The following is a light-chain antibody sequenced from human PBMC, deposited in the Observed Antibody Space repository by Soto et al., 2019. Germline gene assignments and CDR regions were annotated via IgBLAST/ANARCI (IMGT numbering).Light chain of an antibody. CDR2: SNN. CDR3: AAWDDSLNGNYV. CDR1: SSNIGSNT. J-gene: IGLJ1*01. Sequence: QSVLTQPPSASGTPGQRVTISCSGSSSNIGSNTVNWYQQLPGTAPKLLIYSNNQRPSGLPDRFSGSKSGTSASLAFSGLQSEDEADYYCAAWDDSLNGNYVFGTGTKLTVL. V-gene: IGLV1-44*01.